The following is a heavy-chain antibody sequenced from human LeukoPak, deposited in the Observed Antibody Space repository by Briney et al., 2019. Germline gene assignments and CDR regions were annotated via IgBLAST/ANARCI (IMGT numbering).Heavy chain of an antibody. Sequence: ASVKVSCKASGYTFTSYGISWVRQAPGQGLEWMGWINPNSGGTNYAQKFQGRVTMTRDTSISTAYMELSRLRSDDTAVYYCAREGSSSSSWVGYWGQGTLVTVSS. CDR1: GYTFTSYG. J-gene: IGHJ4*02. D-gene: IGHD6-6*01. V-gene: IGHV1-2*02. CDR3: AREGSSSSSWVGY. CDR2: INPNSGGT.